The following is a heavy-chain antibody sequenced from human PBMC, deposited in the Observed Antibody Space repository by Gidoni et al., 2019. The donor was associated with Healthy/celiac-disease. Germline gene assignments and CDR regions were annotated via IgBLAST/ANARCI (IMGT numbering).Heavy chain of an antibody. CDR2: ISWDGGST. Sequence: EVQLVESGGVVVQPGGSLRLSCAASGFTFDDYTMHWVRQAPGKGLEWVSLISWDGGSTYYADSVKGRVTISRDNSKNSLYLQMNSLRTEDTALYYCAKGARGYCTNGVCSQFDYWGQGTLVTVSS. CDR3: AKGARGYCTNGVCSQFDY. J-gene: IGHJ4*02. D-gene: IGHD2-8*01. CDR1: GFTFDDYT. V-gene: IGHV3-43*01.